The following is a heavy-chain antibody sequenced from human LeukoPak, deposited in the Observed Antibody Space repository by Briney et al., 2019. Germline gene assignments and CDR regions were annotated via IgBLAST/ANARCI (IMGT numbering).Heavy chain of an antibody. Sequence: GGSLRLSCAASGFTFSSYGMHWVRQAPGKGLEWASSISSSSSYIYYADSLKGRFTISRDNAKNSLYLQMNSLRAEDTAVYYCATVWFGDPLKDYWGQGTLVTVSS. J-gene: IGHJ4*02. CDR2: ISSSSSYI. CDR1: GFTFSSYG. D-gene: IGHD3-10*01. CDR3: ATVWFGDPLKDY. V-gene: IGHV3-21*01.